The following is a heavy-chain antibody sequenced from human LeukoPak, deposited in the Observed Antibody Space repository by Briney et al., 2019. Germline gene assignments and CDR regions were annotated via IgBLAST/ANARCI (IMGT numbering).Heavy chain of an antibody. J-gene: IGHJ4*02. Sequence: SGGSLRLSCAASGFTFYDYALHWVRQAPGKGLEWVSLITWNGGSTSYADSVKGRFTISRDNSKNSLYLQMNSLRTEDTAFYYCTKDPTMNGDYQFDYWGQGTLVTASS. CDR3: TKDPTMNGDYQFDY. V-gene: IGHV3-43D*03. CDR2: ITWNGGST. CDR1: GFTFYDYA. D-gene: IGHD4-17*01.